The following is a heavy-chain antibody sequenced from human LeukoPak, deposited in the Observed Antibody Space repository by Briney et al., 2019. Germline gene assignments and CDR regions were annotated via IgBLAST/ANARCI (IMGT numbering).Heavy chain of an antibody. V-gene: IGHV5-51*01. CDR2: IDPSDSET. CDR3: ARQTAMGRSGDY. J-gene: IGHJ4*02. D-gene: IGHD5-18*01. CDR1: GYSFTSYW. Sequence: GESLKVSCKASGYSFTSYWICWVRQMPGKGLGWMGIIDPSDSETRYTPSFQGQVTISVDKSLTTADLQWNSLKASDTAMYYCARQTAMGRSGDYWGQGTLVTVSS.